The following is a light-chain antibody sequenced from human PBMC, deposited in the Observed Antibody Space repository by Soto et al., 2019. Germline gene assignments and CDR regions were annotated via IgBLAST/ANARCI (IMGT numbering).Light chain of an antibody. CDR1: QSVSNNY. Sequence: EIVLTQCPGTLSLSPGERATLSWTASQSVSNNYLAWYQQKPGQAPRLLIYGASNRATGIPDRFSGSGSGTDLTLTISRLEPEDFAVYYCQQYGSSGTFGQGTKVDIK. J-gene: IGKJ1*01. CDR3: QQYGSSGT. V-gene: IGKV3-20*01. CDR2: GAS.